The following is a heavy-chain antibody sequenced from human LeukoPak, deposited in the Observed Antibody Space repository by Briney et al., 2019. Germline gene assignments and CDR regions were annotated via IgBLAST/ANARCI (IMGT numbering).Heavy chain of an antibody. CDR3: ARVEGYSSGWHNQFWFDP. D-gene: IGHD6-19*01. J-gene: IGHJ5*02. Sequence: ASVKVSCKASGYTFTNYDINWVRQATGQGLEWMGWMNPKSGDTGYAQKFQGRVTMTRSTSISTAYMELSSLRSEDTAVYYCARVEGYSSGWHNQFWFDPWGQGTLVTVSS. CDR1: GYTFTNYD. V-gene: IGHV1-8*01. CDR2: MNPKSGDT.